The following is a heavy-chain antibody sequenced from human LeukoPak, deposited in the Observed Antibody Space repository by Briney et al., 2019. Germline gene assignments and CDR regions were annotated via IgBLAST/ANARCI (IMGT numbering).Heavy chain of an antibody. J-gene: IGHJ4*02. CDR3: ARDQTGTTGGYFDC. CDR1: GYTFTSYG. D-gene: IGHD1-7*01. Sequence: SVKVSCKASGYTFTSYGISWVRQAPGQGLEWMGGIIPIFGTANYAQKFQGRVTITTDESTSTAYMELSSLRSEDTAVYYCARDQTGTTGGYFDCWGQGTLVTVSS. V-gene: IGHV1-69*05. CDR2: IIPIFGTA.